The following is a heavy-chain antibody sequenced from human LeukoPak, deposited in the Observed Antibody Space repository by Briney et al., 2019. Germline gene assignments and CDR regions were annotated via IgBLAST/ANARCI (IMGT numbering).Heavy chain of an antibody. CDR1: DSTFTDYY. J-gene: IGHJ3*02. V-gene: IGHV1-2*02. CDR3: ARDLVSTPTIFPPDGFGI. D-gene: IGHD2/OR15-2a*01. CDR2: LNPRSGDT. Sequence: ASVKVSCKAADSTFTDYYVDWVRQAPGQGFEWMGWLNPRSGDTEYAQNFQGRVTMTRDPSISTAYMDLSSLTSDDTAVYYCARDLVSTPTIFPPDGFGIWGQGTLVTVSS.